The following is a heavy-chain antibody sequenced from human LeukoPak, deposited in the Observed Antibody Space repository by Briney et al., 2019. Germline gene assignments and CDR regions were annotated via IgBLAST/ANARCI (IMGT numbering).Heavy chain of an antibody. CDR3: ARDLGVRGDGWFDP. V-gene: IGHV1-46*01. Sequence: GASVKVSCKASGYTFSSYYMHWERQAPGHGLEWMGIINPRTGSTTYAQRFQGRVTMTRDTSTSTVYMELSSLTSADTALYYCARDLGVRGDGWFDPWGQGTLVTVSS. CDR2: INPRTGST. J-gene: IGHJ5*02. D-gene: IGHD3-10*01. CDR1: GYTFSSYY.